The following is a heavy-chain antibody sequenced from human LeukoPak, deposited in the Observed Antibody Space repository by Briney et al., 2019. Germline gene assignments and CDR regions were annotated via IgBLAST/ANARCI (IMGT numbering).Heavy chain of an antibody. CDR3: ARDLGLRFGGVMAPYYDY. V-gene: IGHV1-69*05. Sequence: GASVKVSCKASGGTFSSYAISWVRQAPGQGLEWMGRVIPIFGTANYAQKFQGRVTITTDESTSTAYMELSSLRPEDTAVYYCARDLGLRFGGVMAPYYDYWGQGTLVTVSS. CDR2: VIPIFGTA. CDR1: GGTFSSYA. J-gene: IGHJ4*02. D-gene: IGHD3-16*01.